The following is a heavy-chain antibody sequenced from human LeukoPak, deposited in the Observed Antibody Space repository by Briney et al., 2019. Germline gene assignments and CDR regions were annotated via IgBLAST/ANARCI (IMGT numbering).Heavy chain of an antibody. Sequence: GESLKISCKGSGYSFTTYWIGWVRQMPGKGLEWMGIIYPGDSDTRYSPSFQGQVTISADKSISTAYLQWSSLKASDTAMYYCARLPIDSVVVVPAAVYFDYWGQGTLVTVSS. V-gene: IGHV5-51*01. CDR3: ARLPIDSVVVVPAAVYFDY. CDR2: IYPGDSDT. CDR1: GYSFTTYW. J-gene: IGHJ4*02. D-gene: IGHD2-2*01.